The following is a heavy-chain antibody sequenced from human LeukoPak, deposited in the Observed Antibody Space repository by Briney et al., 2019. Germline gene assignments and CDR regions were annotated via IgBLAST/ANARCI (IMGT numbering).Heavy chain of an antibody. CDR2: ISAYNGNT. CDR1: GYTFISYG. Sequence: WASVTVSCKASGYTFISYGISWVRQAPGQGLEWMGWISAYNGNTNYAQKLQGRVTMTTDTSTSTAYMELRSLRSDHTAVYYCAAQNRYFDYWGQGTLVTVSS. D-gene: IGHD1-14*01. CDR3: AAQNRYFDY. J-gene: IGHJ4*02. V-gene: IGHV1-18*01.